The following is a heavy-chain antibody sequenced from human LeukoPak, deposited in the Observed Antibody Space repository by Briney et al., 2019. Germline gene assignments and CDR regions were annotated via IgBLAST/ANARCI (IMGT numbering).Heavy chain of an antibody. Sequence: SETLSLTCTVSGGSISRYYWSWIRQPPGKGLEWIGYIYYSGSTDYNPSLKSRVTISVDTSKNQFSLKLSSVTAADTALYYCAREGPYRGWFDPWGQGTLVTVSS. J-gene: IGHJ5*02. V-gene: IGHV4-59*01. CDR1: GGSISRYY. CDR3: AREGPYRGWFDP. CDR2: IYYSGST. D-gene: IGHD3-16*02.